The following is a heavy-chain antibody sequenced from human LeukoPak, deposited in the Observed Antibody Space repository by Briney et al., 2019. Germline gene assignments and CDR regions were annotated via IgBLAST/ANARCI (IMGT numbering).Heavy chain of an antibody. Sequence: PSETLSLTCTVSGGSISHYFTSWVRQPAAQGLDWIGRIYASGSTNYNPSLKSRVTMSVDTSKNQFSLMLSSVTAADTAVYYCARDGIAVSGNFDYLGQGTLVTVSS. J-gene: IGHJ4*02. CDR1: GGSISHYF. CDR3: ARDGIAVSGNFDY. V-gene: IGHV4-4*07. CDR2: IYASGST. D-gene: IGHD6-19*01.